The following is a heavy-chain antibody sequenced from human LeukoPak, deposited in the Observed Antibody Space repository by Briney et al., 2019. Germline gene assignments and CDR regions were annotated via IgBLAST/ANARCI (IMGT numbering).Heavy chain of an antibody. V-gene: IGHV3-48*03. D-gene: IGHD3-22*01. CDR2: ISSSGSTI. CDR3: AVDTYYYDSSGYWRGVDY. Sequence: PGGSLRLSCAASGFTFSSYEMNWVRQAPGKGLEWVSYISSSGSTIYYADSVKGRFTISRDNAKNSLYLQMNSLRAEDTAVYYCAVDTYYYDSSGYWRGVDYWGQGTLVTVSS. CDR1: GFTFSSYE. J-gene: IGHJ4*02.